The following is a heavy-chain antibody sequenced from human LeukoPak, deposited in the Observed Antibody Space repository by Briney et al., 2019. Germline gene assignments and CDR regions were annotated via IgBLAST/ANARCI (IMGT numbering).Heavy chain of an antibody. D-gene: IGHD3-22*01. V-gene: IGHV3-11*01. CDR3: ARADSSGYLGY. CDR2: ISSSGSTI. J-gene: IGHJ4*02. CDR1: GFTFSVYC. Sequence: GGSLRLSCAASGFTFSVYCMSWIRQAPGKGLEWVSYISSSGSTIYYADSVKGRFTISRDNAKNSLYLQMNSLRAEDTAVYYCARADSSGYLGYWGQGTLVTVSS.